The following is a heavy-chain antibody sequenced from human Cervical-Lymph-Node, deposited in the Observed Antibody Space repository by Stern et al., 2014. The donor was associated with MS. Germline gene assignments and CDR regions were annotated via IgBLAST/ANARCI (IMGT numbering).Heavy chain of an antibody. V-gene: IGHV1-2*02. CDR1: GYSFTGYF. Sequence: QMQLVQSGAEVKKPGASVKVSCKASGYSFTGYFLHWVRQAPGQGLEWMGWINPNSGDTNYAQKFHGRVTMTRDSSSSTAYMELSSLRSDDTAFYYCARDGRSSYGSGSYYSSGYWGQGPLVTVPS. J-gene: IGHJ4*02. CDR3: ARDGRSSYGSGSYYSSGY. CDR2: INPNSGDT. D-gene: IGHD3-10*01.